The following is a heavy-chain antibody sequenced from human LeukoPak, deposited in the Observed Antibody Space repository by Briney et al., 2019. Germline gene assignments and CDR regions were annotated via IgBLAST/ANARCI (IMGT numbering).Heavy chain of an antibody. CDR1: GYTFTSYD. V-gene: IGHV1-8*01. J-gene: IGHJ4*02. D-gene: IGHD3-10*01. CDR2: MNPNSGNT. Sequence: ASVKVSCKASGYTFTSYDINWVRQATGQGLEWMGWMNPNSGNTGYAQKFQGRVTMTRNTSISTAYMELSSLRSEDTAVYYCAKGYYYGSGSYLVPNDYWGQGTLVTVSS. CDR3: AKGYYYGSGSYLVPNDY.